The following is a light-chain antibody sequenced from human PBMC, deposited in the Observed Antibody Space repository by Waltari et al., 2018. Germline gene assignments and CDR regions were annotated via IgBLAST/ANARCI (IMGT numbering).Light chain of an antibody. V-gene: IGLV2-14*03. J-gene: IGLJ1*01. CDR2: DVT. CDR1: SSDVGGYNF. Sequence: QSALTQPASVSGSPGQSITIPCTGTSSDVGGYNFVSWYQQHPGKVPKLIIYDVTNRPSGVSNRFSGSKSGNTASLTISGLQAEDEADYYCSSYTTGSTYVFGTGTKVTVL. CDR3: SSYTTGSTYV.